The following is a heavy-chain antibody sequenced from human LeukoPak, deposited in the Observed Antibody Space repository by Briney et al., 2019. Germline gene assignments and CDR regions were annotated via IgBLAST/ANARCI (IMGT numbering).Heavy chain of an antibody. Sequence: GGSLRLSCAASGFTFSSYWMSWVRQAPGKGLEWVANIKQDGSEKYYVDSVKDRLTISRDNAKNSLYLQMNSLRAEDTAVYYCARGAVRRPYDYWGQGTLVTVSS. V-gene: IGHV3-7*01. CDR1: GFTFSSYW. CDR2: IKQDGSEK. J-gene: IGHJ4*02. CDR3: ARGAVRRPYDY.